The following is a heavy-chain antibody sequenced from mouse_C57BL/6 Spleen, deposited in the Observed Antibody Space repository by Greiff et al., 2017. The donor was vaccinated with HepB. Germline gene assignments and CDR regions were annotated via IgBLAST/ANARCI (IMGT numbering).Heavy chain of an antibody. CDR3: ARKDTTVVAPFDY. V-gene: IGHV1-80*01. CDR2: IYPGDGDT. D-gene: IGHD1-1*01. CDR1: GYAFSSYW. J-gene: IGHJ2*01. Sequence: QVQLQQSGAELVKPGASVKISCKASGYAFSSYWMNWVKLRPGKGLEWIGQIYPGDGDTNYNGKFKGKATLSADKSSSTAYMQLSSLTSEDSAVYFCARKDTTVVAPFDYWGQGTTLTVSS.